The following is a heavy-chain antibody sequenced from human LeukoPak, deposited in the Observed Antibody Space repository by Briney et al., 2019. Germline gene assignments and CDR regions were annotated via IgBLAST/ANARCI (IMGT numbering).Heavy chain of an antibody. CDR1: GGSISSSSYY. J-gene: IGHJ3*02. CDR3: AGLTVTTSYDAFDI. V-gene: IGHV4-39*07. D-gene: IGHD4-17*01. Sequence: SETLSLTCIVSGGSISSSSYYWGWIRQPPGKGLEWIGSIYYSGSTYYNPSLKSRVTISVDTSKNQFSLKLSSVTAADTAVYYCAGLTVTTSYDAFDIWGQGTLVTVSS. CDR2: IYYSGST.